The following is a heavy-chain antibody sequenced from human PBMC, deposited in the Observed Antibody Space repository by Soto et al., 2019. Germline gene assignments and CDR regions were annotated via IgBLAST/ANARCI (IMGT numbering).Heavy chain of an antibody. V-gene: IGHV4-30-4*01. J-gene: IGHJ4*02. CDR2: IHHSGST. CDR3: ARDTGTYPYYFVY. Sequence: SETLSLTCTVSGGSISSGENFWNWIRQSPGKGLEWIGYIHHSGSTYYNPSLKSRLTISVDTSKNQISLKLNSVTAADTAVYYCARDTGTYPYYFVYWGQGTLVTVSS. CDR1: GGSISSGENF. D-gene: IGHD1-26*01.